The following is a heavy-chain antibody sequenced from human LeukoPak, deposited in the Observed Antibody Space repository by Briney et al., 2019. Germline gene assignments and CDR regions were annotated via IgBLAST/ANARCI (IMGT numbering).Heavy chain of an antibody. V-gene: IGHV1-8*03. CDR1: GYTFTSYD. CDR2: MNPNSGNT. D-gene: IGHD2-15*01. J-gene: IGHJ4*02. Sequence: ASVKVSCKASGYTFTSYDINWVRQATGQGLEWMGWMNPNSGNTGYAQKFQGRVTITRNTSISTAYMELSSLRSEDTAVYYCARGYVDCSGGSCSYYFDYWGQGTLVTVSS. CDR3: ARGYVDCSGGSCSYYFDY.